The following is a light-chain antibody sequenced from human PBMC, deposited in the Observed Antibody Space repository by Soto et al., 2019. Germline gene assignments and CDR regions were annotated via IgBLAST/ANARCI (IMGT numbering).Light chain of an antibody. CDR3: QQYNNWPPIT. CDR2: GAS. CDR1: QSVSSN. J-gene: IGKJ3*01. V-gene: IGKV3-15*01. Sequence: EIVMTQSPATLSVSPGERATLSCRASQSVSSNLAWYQQKPGQAPRLLIYGASTSATVIPARFSGSGSGTEFTLTISSLQSEDFAVYYCQQYNNWPPITFGPGTKVDIK.